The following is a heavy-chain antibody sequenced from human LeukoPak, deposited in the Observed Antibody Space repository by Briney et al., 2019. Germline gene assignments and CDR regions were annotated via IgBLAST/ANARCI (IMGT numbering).Heavy chain of an antibody. Sequence: ASVKVSCKASGGTVSRYPISWVRQAPGQGLEWMGGIIPIFGTANYAQKFQGRVTITADESTSTVYMDLSSLRSEDTAVYYCARTDRGGDCYSSRGWFDPWGQGTLVTVSS. D-gene: IGHD2-21*02. V-gene: IGHV1-69*13. CDR1: GGTVSRYP. CDR2: IIPIFGTA. CDR3: ARTDRGGDCYSSRGWFDP. J-gene: IGHJ5*02.